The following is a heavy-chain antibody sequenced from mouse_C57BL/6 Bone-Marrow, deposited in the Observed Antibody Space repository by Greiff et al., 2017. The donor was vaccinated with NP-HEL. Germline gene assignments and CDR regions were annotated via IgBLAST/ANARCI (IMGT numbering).Heavy chain of an antibody. CDR3: ARGGYWYFDV. CDR1: GFTLGSYT. CDR2: FSGVGGNT. J-gene: IGHJ1*03. Sequence: EVKLVESGGGLVKPGGSLKLSCAASGFTLGSYTMSWVRRPPEKGRGWVATFSGVGGNTYYPDRVKGRYTLSRDNAKNTLYLQMSSLRSEDTALYYCARGGYWYFDVWGTGTTVTVSS. V-gene: IGHV5-9*01.